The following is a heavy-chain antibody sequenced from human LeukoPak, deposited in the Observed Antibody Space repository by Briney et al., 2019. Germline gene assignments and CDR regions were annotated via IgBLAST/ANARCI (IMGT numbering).Heavy chain of an antibody. CDR1: GASVTRYY. V-gene: IGHV4-4*07. CDR2: IYTNGTV. CDR3: ARLLGSSGYAGDWYFDL. Sequence: SETLSLTCSVSGASVTRYYWSWIRQPVGKGLEWFGRIYTNGTVNYNPSLKSRVTMSRETSKNQFSLKLTSVTAADTAVYYCARLLGSSGYAGDWYFDLWGRGILVTVSS. J-gene: IGHJ2*01. D-gene: IGHD3-22*01.